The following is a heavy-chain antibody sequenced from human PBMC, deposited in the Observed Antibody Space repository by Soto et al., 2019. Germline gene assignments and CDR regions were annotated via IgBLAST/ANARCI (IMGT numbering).Heavy chain of an antibody. D-gene: IGHD6-19*01. J-gene: IGHJ4*02. Sequence: EVQLLESGGGLVQPGGSLRLSCVGSGFFFSSYTMTWVRQAPGKGLEWVSSFSATSENTYYADSVRGRFTISRDNSKNTLFLQMNSLTAEDTAMYYCAKARDQQWVRLPFDCWCQGILVIVSS. CDR1: GFFFSSYT. CDR3: AKARDQQWVRLPFDC. V-gene: IGHV3-23*01. CDR2: FSATSENT.